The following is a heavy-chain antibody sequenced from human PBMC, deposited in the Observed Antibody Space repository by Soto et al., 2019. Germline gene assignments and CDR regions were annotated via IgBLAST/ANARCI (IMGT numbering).Heavy chain of an antibody. CDR2: ISYDGSNK. J-gene: IGHJ6*02. V-gene: IGHV3-30-3*01. CDR1: GFTFSNYA. D-gene: IGHD3-10*01. CDR3: ASASMVRGRDYSGMDV. Sequence: QVQLVESGGGVVQPGRSLRLSCAASGFTFSNYAMHWVRQAPGKGLEWVAVISYDGSNKYYADSVKGRFTISRDNAKNTLYEQINSLRADDTAIYYCASASMVRGRDYSGMDVWDQGTTVTVSS.